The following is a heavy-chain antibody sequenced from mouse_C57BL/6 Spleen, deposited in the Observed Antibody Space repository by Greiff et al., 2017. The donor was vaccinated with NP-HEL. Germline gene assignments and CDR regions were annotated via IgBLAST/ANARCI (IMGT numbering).Heavy chain of an antibody. D-gene: IGHD1-1*01. J-gene: IGHJ1*03. CDR2: ISSGGSYT. CDR1: GFTFSSYG. Sequence: DVQLVESGGDLVKPGGSLKLSCAASGFTFSSYGMSWVRQTPDKRLEWVATISSGGSYTYYPDSVKGRFTISRDNAKNTLYLQMSSLKSEDTAMYYCARQGDYYGSSYWYFDVWGTGTTVTVSS. V-gene: IGHV5-6*01. CDR3: ARQGDYYGSSYWYFDV.